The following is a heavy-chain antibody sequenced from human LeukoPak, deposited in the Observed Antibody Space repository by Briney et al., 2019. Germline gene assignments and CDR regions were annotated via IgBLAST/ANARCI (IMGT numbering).Heavy chain of an antibody. Sequence: GRSLRLSCAASGFTFSSYGTHWVRQAPGKGLEWVAVTWYDGSNKYYTNSVKGRFTISRDNSKNTLYLQMDSLRAEDTAVYYCARGLQIWGSGWDYWGQGTLVTVSS. CDR2: TWYDGSNK. J-gene: IGHJ4*02. D-gene: IGHD7-27*01. V-gene: IGHV3-33*01. CDR1: GFTFSSYG. CDR3: ARGLQIWGSGWDY.